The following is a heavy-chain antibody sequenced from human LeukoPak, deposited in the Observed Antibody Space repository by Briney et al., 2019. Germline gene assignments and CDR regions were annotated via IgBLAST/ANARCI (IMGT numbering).Heavy chain of an antibody. Sequence: PGGSLRLSCAASGFTFSSYSMNWVRQAPGKGLEWVSSISSSSTNIDYADSVKGRFTISRDNSKNTLYLQMNSLRAEDTAVYYCARVVSGVIIWYYFDYWGQGTLVTVSS. CDR1: GFTFSSYS. CDR2: ISSSSTNI. J-gene: IGHJ4*02. D-gene: IGHD3-10*01. V-gene: IGHV3-21*01. CDR3: ARVVSGVIIWYYFDY.